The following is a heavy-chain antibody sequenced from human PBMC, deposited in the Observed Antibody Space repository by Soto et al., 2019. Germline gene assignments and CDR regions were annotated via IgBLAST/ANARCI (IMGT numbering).Heavy chain of an antibody. CDR3: AGGPRYWSFAL. CDR1: GGSIDSFY. Sequence: SEAVSLTCTVSGGSIDSFYWSWIRQSPGEGLEWIGEFSYSGSLNYNPSLKRRVAVSLDTSTDHFSLTMTSVTAADTGVYFCAGGPRYWSFALWGRGTLVAVSS. V-gene: IGHV4-59*12. D-gene: IGHD1-20*01. CDR2: FSYSGSL. J-gene: IGHJ2*01.